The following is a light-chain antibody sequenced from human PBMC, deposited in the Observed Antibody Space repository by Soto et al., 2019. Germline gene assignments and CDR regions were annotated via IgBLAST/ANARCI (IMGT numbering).Light chain of an antibody. CDR2: GNI. V-gene: IGLV1-40*01. J-gene: IGLJ2*01. CDR3: QSDKSILTVSL. CDR1: SSNIGAGFD. Sequence: QSVLTQPPSVSGAPGQRVTISCTGNSSNIGAGFDVHWHQQLPGTAPKLLIYGNINRPSGVPDRFSGSNSGTSASLAITGLQAQDEVNFNGQSDKSILTVSLFGGGPKLTV.